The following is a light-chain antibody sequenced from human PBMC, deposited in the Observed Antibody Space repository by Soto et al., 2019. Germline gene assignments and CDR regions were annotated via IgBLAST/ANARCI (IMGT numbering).Light chain of an antibody. J-gene: IGLJ3*02. V-gene: IGLV2-14*02. CDR1: SSDVGSYNL. Sequence: QLVLTQPASVSGSPGQSITISCTGTSSDVGSYNLVSWYQQHPGKAPKLLIYNSYQRPSGVPDRFSGSKSGTSASLAISGLQPDDDADYYCASWDDSLKALLFGGGTKLTVL. CDR2: NSY. CDR3: ASWDDSLKALL.